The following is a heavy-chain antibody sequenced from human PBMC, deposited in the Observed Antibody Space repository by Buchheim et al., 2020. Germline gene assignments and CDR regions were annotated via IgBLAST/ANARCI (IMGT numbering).Heavy chain of an antibody. Sequence: QLQLQESGPGLVKPSETLSLTCTVSGGSISSSSYYWGWIRQPPGKGLEWIGSIYYSGSPYSKPSLKSRVTIPVETSKNHLSLKLSSVTAADTAVYYCARTPGIAAAGTGDYWGQGTL. CDR1: GGSISSSSYY. CDR2: IYYSGSP. CDR3: ARTPGIAAAGTGDY. J-gene: IGHJ4*02. D-gene: IGHD6-13*01. V-gene: IGHV4-39*07.